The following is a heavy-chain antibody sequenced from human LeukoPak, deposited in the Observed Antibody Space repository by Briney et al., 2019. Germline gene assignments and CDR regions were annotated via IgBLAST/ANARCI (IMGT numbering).Heavy chain of an antibody. Sequence: ASVKVSCKASGYTFTGYYMHWVRQAPGQGLEWMGWINPNSGDTNYAQKFQGRVTMTRDTSISTAYMELSRLTSDDTVVYYCATLMITAGLDYWGQGTLVTVSS. CDR3: ATLMITAGLDY. J-gene: IGHJ4*02. V-gene: IGHV1-2*02. CDR2: INPNSGDT. D-gene: IGHD3-16*01. CDR1: GYTFTGYY.